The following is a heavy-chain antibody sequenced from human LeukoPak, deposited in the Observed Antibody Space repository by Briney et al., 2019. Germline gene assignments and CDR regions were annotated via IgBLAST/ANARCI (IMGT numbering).Heavy chain of an antibody. CDR3: ARDFAVVTATSYYYYYYGMDV. CDR2: IIPIFGTA. V-gene: IGHV1-69*13. CDR1: GGTFSSYA. J-gene: IGHJ6*02. D-gene: IGHD2-21*02. Sequence: ASVKVSCKASGGTFSSYAISWVRQAPGQGLEWMGGIIPIFGTANYAQKFQGRVTITADESTSTAYMELSSLRSEDTAVYYCARDFAVVTATSYYYYYYGMDVWGQGTTVTVSS.